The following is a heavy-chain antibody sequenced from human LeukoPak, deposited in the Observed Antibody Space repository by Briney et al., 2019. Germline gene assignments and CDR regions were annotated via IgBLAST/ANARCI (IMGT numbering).Heavy chain of an antibody. CDR3: ARLDLLVYDYWYFDL. CDR2: IYYSGST. V-gene: IGHV4-39*01. Sequence: SETLSLTCTVSGGSISSSSYYWGWIRQPPGKGLEWIGSIYYSGSTYYNPSLKSRVTISVDTSKNQFSLKLSSVTAADTAVYYCARLDLLVYDYWYFDLWGRGTLVTVSS. J-gene: IGHJ2*01. CDR1: GGSISSSSYY. D-gene: IGHD1-14*01.